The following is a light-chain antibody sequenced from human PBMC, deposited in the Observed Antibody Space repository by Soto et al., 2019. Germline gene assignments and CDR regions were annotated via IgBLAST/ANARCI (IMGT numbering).Light chain of an antibody. Sequence: EIVMTQSPATVSLSPGERATLSCRASQTVNSDLAWYQQKPGQTPRLLIYGASIRVTGIPARFSGSGSGTEFTLTISRLEPEDFAVYYCQQYGSSGTFGQGTKVDIK. V-gene: IGKV3-15*01. CDR2: GAS. CDR3: QQYGSSGT. CDR1: QTVNSD. J-gene: IGKJ1*01.